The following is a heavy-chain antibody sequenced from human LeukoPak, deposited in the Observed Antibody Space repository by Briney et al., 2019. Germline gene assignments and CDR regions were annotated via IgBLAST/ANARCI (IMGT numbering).Heavy chain of an antibody. CDR2: INHSGST. Sequence: SESLSLTCGVYGGSYSDYYWSWIRQPPGKGLEWIGEINHSGSTNYNPSLKSRVTISLDTSKNQFSLKLSSVTAADTAVYYCARKGGGQLVNTRRWFDPWGQGTLVTVSS. J-gene: IGHJ5*02. D-gene: IGHD6-13*01. CDR3: ARKGGGQLVNTRRWFDP. CDR1: GGSYSDYY. V-gene: IGHV4-34*01.